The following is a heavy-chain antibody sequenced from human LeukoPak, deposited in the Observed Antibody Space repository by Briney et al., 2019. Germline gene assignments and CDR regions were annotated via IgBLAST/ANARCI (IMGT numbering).Heavy chain of an antibody. CDR2: IWYDGSNK. V-gene: IGHV3-33*01. D-gene: IGHD1-26*01. CDR1: GFTFSSYG. CDR3: ARMWELYYYDY. Sequence: SGGSLRLSCAASGFTFSSYGMHWVRQAPGKGLEWVAVIWYDGSNKYYADSVKGRFTISRDNSKNTLYLQMNSLRAEDAAVYYCARMWELYYYDYWGQGTLVTVSS. J-gene: IGHJ4*02.